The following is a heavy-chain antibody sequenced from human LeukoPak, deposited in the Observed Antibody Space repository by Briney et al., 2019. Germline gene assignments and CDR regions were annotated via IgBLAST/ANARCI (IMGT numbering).Heavy chain of an antibody. CDR3: ARGGLRYCSSTSCYPYYYGMDV. Sequence: GESLKISCKGSGYSFTSYWIGWVRQMPGKGLEWMGIIYPGDSDTRYSPSFQGQVTISADKSISTAYLQWSSLKASDTAMYYCARGGLRYCSSTSCYPYYYGMDVWGKGTTVTVSS. CDR1: GYSFTSYW. D-gene: IGHD2-2*01. J-gene: IGHJ6*04. CDR2: IYPGDSDT. V-gene: IGHV5-51*01.